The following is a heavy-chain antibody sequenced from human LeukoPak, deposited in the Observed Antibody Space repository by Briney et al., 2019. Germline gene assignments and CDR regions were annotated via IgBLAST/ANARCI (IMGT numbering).Heavy chain of an antibody. CDR1: GFTFSSYW. CDR2: IKGDGSEK. Sequence: QAGGSLRLSCAASGFTFSSYWMSWVRLAPGKGLEWVANIKGDGSEKWYAASVKGGFTISRDNAQNSVHLQMNSLRAEDTAVYHCARDEYRSRWLHPWGQGTLVTVTS. CDR3: ARDEYRSRWLHP. V-gene: IGHV3-7*01. D-gene: IGHD5-24*01. J-gene: IGHJ5*02.